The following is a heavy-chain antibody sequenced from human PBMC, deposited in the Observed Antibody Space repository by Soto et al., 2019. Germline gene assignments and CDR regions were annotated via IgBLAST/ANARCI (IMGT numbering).Heavy chain of an antibody. CDR3: AKLAGYPWYFHH. CDR1: GYTFTNYK. CDR2: IDPSGGST. V-gene: IGHV1-46*01. Sequence: ASVKVSCKASGYTFTNYKIHWVRQAPGQGLEWMGVIDPSGGSTNYAQQFQGRVIMTRDTSTSTVYMDLTSLRSDDTAVYYCAKLAGYPWYFHHWGQGTLVTVSS. J-gene: IGHJ1*01. D-gene: IGHD6-19*01.